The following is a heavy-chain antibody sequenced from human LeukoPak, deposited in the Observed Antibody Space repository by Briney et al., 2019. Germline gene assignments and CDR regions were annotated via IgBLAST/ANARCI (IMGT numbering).Heavy chain of an antibody. V-gene: IGHV3-30*02. CDR1: GFTFSRYG. D-gene: IGHD5-18*01. Sequence: GGSLRLSSAASGFTFSRYGMHWVSQAPGKGLQWVAYIRFDGSSIHYAESVKGRFTISRDDSKNTLYLQMNSLRVEDTALYYCVKEEREGGFSYPSDYWGQGTLVTVSS. CDR2: IRFDGSSI. J-gene: IGHJ4*02. CDR3: VKEEREGGFSYPSDY.